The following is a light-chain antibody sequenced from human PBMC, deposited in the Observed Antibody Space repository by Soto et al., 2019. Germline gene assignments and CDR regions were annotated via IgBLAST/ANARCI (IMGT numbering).Light chain of an antibody. V-gene: IGLV2-18*02. CDR2: EVN. CDR1: SSDIGSYNR. Sequence: QSVLTQPRSVSGSPGQSVTISCTGTSSDIGSYNRVSWYQQPPGAAPKLMICEVNNRPSGVPERFSGSKSGNTASLTIFGLQAEDEADYYCSSFTTSDTYVFGTGTKVTVL. J-gene: IGLJ1*01. CDR3: SSFTTSDTYV.